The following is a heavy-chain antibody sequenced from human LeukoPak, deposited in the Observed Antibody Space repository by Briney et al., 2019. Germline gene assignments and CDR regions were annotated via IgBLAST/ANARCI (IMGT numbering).Heavy chain of an antibody. J-gene: IGHJ2*01. Sequence: PSETLSLTCSVSGGFISSYYWSWIRQPAGKGLEWIGRIYSSGTTNYSPSLKSRVTMSVDTSMNQFSLRLSSVTAADTAVYFCTRDIVLPTAYWYFDLWGRGTLVTVSS. D-gene: IGHD2-2*01. CDR1: GGFISSYY. CDR3: TRDIVLPTAYWYFDL. CDR2: IYSSGTT. V-gene: IGHV4-4*07.